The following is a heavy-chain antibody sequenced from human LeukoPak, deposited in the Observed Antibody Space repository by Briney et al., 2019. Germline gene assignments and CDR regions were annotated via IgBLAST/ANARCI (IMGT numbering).Heavy chain of an antibody. CDR3: AREGGYDGGFDY. D-gene: IGHD5-12*01. CDR1: GGSFSGYS. J-gene: IGHJ4*02. V-gene: IGHV4-34*01. CDR2: INHSGGT. Sequence: SETLSLTCAVSGGSFSGYSWNWIRQPPVKGLEWVGEINHSGGTNYNPSLKSRVTISVDTSKNQFSLKLSSVTAADTAVYYCAREGGYDGGFDYWGQGTLVTVSS.